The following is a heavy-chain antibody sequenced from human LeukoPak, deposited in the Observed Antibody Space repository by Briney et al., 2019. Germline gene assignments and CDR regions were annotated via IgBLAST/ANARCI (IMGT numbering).Heavy chain of an antibody. CDR3: VKDKTDFWSGYFDY. CDR2: ISWNSDSI. V-gene: IGHV3-9*03. D-gene: IGHD3-3*01. J-gene: IGHJ4*02. Sequence: GGSLRLSCAASGFIFDDAMHWVRQTPGKGLEWVSSISWNSDSIVYADSVKGRFTISRDNAKNSLYLQMNSLRSEDMALYYCVKDKTDFWSGYFDYWGQGTLVTVSS. CDR1: GFIFDDA.